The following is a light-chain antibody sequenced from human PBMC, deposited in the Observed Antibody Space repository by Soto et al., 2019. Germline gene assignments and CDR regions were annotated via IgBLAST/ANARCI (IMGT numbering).Light chain of an antibody. V-gene: IGKV3-20*01. Sequence: EIVLTQSPGTLSLSPGERATLSCRASQSVSSNYLAWYQQKPGQAPRVLIYGASTRATGIPVRFSGSGSGTDFTLTISRLEPEDFAVYYCQQYGTSPRTFGPGTKVDIK. J-gene: IGKJ3*01. CDR3: QQYGTSPRT. CDR2: GAS. CDR1: QSVSSNY.